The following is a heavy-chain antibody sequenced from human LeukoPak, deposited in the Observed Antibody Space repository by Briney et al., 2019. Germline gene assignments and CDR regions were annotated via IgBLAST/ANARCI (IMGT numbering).Heavy chain of an antibody. J-gene: IGHJ1*01. CDR3: ARLHGDYAYFQP. D-gene: IGHD4-17*01. V-gene: IGHV5-51*01. CDR1: GYSFSSYW. Sequence: PGESLKISCKGSGYSFSSYWIGWVRQMPGKGLELMGIIYPGDSDTRYRPSFQGQVTISADKSISTAYLQWSSLKASDPAMYYCARLHGDYAYFQPWGQGTLVTVSS. CDR2: IYPGDSDT.